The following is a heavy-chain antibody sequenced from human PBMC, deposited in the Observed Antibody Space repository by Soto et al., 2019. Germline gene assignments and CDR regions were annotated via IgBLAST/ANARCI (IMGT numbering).Heavy chain of an antibody. Sequence: PSETLSLTCAVYGGSFSGYYWTWIRQPPGKGLEWIGSIYYSGSTYYNPSLKSRVTISVDTSKNQFSLKLSSVTAADTAVYYCARQWLVANWFDPWGQGTLVTVSS. J-gene: IGHJ5*02. CDR1: GGSFSGYY. V-gene: IGHV4-34*01. CDR3: ARQWLVANWFDP. D-gene: IGHD6-19*01. CDR2: IYYSGST.